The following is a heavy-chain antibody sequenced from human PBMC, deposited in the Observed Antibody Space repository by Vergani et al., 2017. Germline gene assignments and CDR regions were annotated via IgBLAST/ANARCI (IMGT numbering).Heavy chain of an antibody. CDR3: ARDGDYLKTEKIYYYYGMDV. Sequence: QVQLVQSGAEVKKPGASVKVSCKASGYTFTGYYMHWVRQAPGQGLEWMGWINPNSGGTNYAQKLQGRVTMTTDTSTSTAYMELRSLRSDDTAVYYCARDGDYLKTEKIYYYYGMDVWGQGTTVTVSS. V-gene: IGHV1-2*02. CDR1: GYTFTGYY. D-gene: IGHD4-17*01. CDR2: INPNSGGT. J-gene: IGHJ6*02.